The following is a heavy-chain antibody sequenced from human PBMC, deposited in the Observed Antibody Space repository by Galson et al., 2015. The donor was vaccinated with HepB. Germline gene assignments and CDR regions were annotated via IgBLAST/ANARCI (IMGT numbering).Heavy chain of an antibody. J-gene: IGHJ4*02. CDR2: ISAYNGNT. CDR3: ARWATSRYFPLPLDY. D-gene: IGHD5-24*01. CDR1: GYTFTSYG. Sequence: SGAEVKKPGESLRISCKASGYTFTSYGISWVRQAPGQGLEWMGWISAYNGNTNYAQKLQGRVTMTTDTSTSTAYMELRSLRSDDTAVYYCARWATSRYFPLPLDYWGQGTLVTVSS. V-gene: IGHV1-18*01.